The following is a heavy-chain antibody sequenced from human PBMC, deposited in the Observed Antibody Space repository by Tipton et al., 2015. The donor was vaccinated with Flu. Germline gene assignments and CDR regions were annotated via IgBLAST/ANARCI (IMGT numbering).Heavy chain of an antibody. V-gene: IGHV1-2*06. J-gene: IGHJ4*02. CDR1: GYTFTGFF. Sequence: QVQLVQSGAEVKKPGASVKVSCKASGYTFTGFFMHWVRQAPGQGLEWMGRINLNTGDTNSAQKFQGRVTMARDTSINTVYMELSSLGSDDTAVYYCARARYCSGGTCYRLDFWGQGTLVTVSS. CDR2: INLNTGDT. D-gene: IGHD2-15*01. CDR3: ARARYCSGGTCYRLDF.